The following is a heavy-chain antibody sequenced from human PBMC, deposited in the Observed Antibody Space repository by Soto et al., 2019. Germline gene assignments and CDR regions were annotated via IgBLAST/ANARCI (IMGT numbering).Heavy chain of an antibody. CDR2: IKEDGSEK. D-gene: IGHD3-3*01. J-gene: IGHJ4*02. CDR1: GFSFRSHW. V-gene: IGHV3-7*01. CDR3: FFVNFWSGYWALDY. Sequence: GGSLRLSCAASGFSFRSHWMSWVRQASGKGLEWVANIKEDGSEKYYVDSVKGRFTVSRDNVKNSLYLEMNSLGAEDTALYFCFFVNFWSGYWALDYWGQGPLVTVSP.